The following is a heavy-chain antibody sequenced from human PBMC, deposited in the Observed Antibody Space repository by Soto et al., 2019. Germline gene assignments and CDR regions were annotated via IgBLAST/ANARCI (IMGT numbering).Heavy chain of an antibody. CDR3: AKAIVWEAYYYGMDV. CDR2: ISVSGGST. V-gene: IGHV3-23*01. CDR1: GLTFSSYG. J-gene: IGHJ6*02. Sequence: GGSLRRCWAASGLTFSSYGMSWVRQAPGKGLEWVSAISVSGGSTYYADSVKGRFTISRDNSKNTLYLQMNSLRAEDTAVYYCAKAIVWEAYYYGMDVWGQGTTVTVSS. D-gene: IGHD1-26*01.